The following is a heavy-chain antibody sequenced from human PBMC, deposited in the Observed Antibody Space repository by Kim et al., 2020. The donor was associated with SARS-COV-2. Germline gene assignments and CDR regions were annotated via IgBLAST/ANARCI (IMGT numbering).Heavy chain of an antibody. CDR1: GFTFSSYA. CDR2: ICGSGGST. V-gene: IGHV3-23*01. CDR3: TKDRHYSSGYYFDY. Sequence: GGSLRLSCAASGFTFSSYAMSWVRQDPGKGLVWVSAICGSGGSTYYADTVKGRFTISRDNSKNTLYLQMNSLRAEDTAVYYCTKDRHYSSGYYFDYLGQGALVTVAS. D-gene: IGHD6-19*01. J-gene: IGHJ4*02.